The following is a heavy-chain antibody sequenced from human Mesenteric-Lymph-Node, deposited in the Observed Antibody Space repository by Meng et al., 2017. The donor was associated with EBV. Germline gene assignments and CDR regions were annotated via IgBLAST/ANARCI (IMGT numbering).Heavy chain of an antibody. D-gene: IGHD3-10*01. V-gene: IGHV4-4*03. J-gene: IGHJ4*02. CDR2: ISHNGHT. CDR3: ARERGAGTYQGFDF. CDR1: GGSIPTNNY. Sequence: VHSQAPVQGLLKPPGIPSLPCAVSGGSIPTNNYWSWVRPPPGKGLEWIAEISHNGHTNYSPSLKSRVTISIDKSKNQFSLKVDSVTAADTAVYYCARERGAGTYQGFDFWGQGTLVTVSS.